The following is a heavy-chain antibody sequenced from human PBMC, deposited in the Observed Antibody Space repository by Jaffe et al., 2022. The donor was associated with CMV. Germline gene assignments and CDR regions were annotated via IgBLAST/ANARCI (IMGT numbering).Heavy chain of an antibody. Sequence: QLQLQESGPGLVKPSETLSLTCNVSGVSIGSSSFYWGWIRQPPGKGLEWIGSIYYSGNTHYNPSLKSRVTISVDTSKNQFSLKLSSVTATDTAVYYCAKHGVKGGSKNYVARAFDYWGQGTLVTVSS. CDR1: GVSIGSSSFY. D-gene: IGHD3-16*01. CDR2: IYYSGNT. CDR3: AKHGVKGGSKNYVARAFDY. V-gene: IGHV4-39*01. J-gene: IGHJ4*02.